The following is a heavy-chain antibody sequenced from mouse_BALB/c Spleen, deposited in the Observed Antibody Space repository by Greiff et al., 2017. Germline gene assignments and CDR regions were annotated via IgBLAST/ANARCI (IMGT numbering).Heavy chain of an antibody. J-gene: IGHJ2*01. Sequence: EVQLQESGAELVRSGASVKLSCTASGFNIKDYYMHWVKQRPEQGLEWIGWIDPENGDTEYAPKFQGKATMTADTSSNTAYLQLSSLTYEDTAVYCCNAWYHSSGYGLDYWGQGTTLTVSS. V-gene: IGHV14-4*02. D-gene: IGHD3-1*01. CDR1: GFNIKDYY. CDR3: NAWYHSSGYGLDY. CDR2: IDPENGDT.